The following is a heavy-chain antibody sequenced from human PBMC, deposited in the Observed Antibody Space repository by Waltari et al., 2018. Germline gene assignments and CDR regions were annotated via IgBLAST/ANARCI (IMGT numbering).Heavy chain of an antibody. CDR1: GYTFTDYY. D-gene: IGHD3-22*01. CDR3: ATSSDSSGYYPVRY. Sequence: QVQLVQSGAEVKKPGASVKVSCKASGYTFTDYYMHWVRQAPGQGLEWMTWINPNSGGTNYAQKFQGRVAMTRDTSISTVYMELSRLTSDDTAVYYCATSSDSSGYYPVRYWGQGTLVTVSS. V-gene: IGHV1-2*02. CDR2: INPNSGGT. J-gene: IGHJ4*02.